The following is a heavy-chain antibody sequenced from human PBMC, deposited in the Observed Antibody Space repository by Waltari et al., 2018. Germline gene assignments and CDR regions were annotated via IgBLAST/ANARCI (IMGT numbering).Heavy chain of an antibody. J-gene: IGHJ4*02. CDR2: IKQDGSEK. CDR1: GFTFSSYW. D-gene: IGHD3-10*01. Sequence: GFTFSSYWMSWVRQAPGKGLEWVANIKQDGSEKYYVDSVKGRFTISRDNAKNSLYLQMNSLRAEDTAVYYCARPLGGSGSSADYWGQGTLVTVSS. V-gene: IGHV3-7*01. CDR3: ARPLGGSGSSADY.